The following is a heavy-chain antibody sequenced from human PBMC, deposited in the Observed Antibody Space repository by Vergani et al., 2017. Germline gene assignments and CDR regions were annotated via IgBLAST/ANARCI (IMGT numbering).Heavy chain of an antibody. CDR2: INWNSDSI. CDR1: GFTFSNYA. D-gene: IGHD6-13*01. V-gene: IGHV3-9*01. Sequence: VQLVESGGGVVQPGRSLRLSCAASGFTFSNYAMHWVRQAPGKGLEWVSGINWNSDSIAYADSVKGRFTISRDNAKNSLYLQMNSLRAEDTALYYCVKDIAASGNYWYFDLWGRGTLVTVSS. CDR3: VKDIAASGNYWYFDL. J-gene: IGHJ2*01.